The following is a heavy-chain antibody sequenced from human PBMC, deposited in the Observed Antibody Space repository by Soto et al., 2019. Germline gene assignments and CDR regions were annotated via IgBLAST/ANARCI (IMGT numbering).Heavy chain of an antibody. CDR3: TRTWAQDSGSRSSPDSYYYYGMDV. Sequence: PGESLKISCKASEYRFSSYWLSWVRQMPGKGLEWMGRIDPSDSYISYSPSFQGHVTISADKSISTAYLQWNSLKASDSAMYYCTRTWAQDSGSRSSPDSYYYYGMDVWRQGTTVTVSS. D-gene: IGHD3-10*01. CDR2: IDPSDSYI. V-gene: IGHV5-10-1*01. J-gene: IGHJ6*02. CDR1: EYRFSSYW.